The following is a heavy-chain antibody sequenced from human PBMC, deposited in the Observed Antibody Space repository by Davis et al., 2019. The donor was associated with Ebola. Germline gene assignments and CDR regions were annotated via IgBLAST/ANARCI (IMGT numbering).Heavy chain of an antibody. CDR2: ISRSTTTI. J-gene: IGHJ4*02. CDR1: GFTFSSYA. CDR3: AAMGNSGVGYFDY. V-gene: IGHV3-48*04. D-gene: IGHD4-23*01. Sequence: GESLKISCAASGFTFSSYAMHWVRQAPGKGLEWLSYISRSTTTIFYADSVKGRFTISRDNAKNSLYLQMNSLRAEDTAVYYCAAMGNSGVGYFDYWGQGTLVTVSS.